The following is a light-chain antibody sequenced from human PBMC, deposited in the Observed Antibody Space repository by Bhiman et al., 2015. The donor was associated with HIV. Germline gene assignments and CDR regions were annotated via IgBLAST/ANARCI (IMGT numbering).Light chain of an antibody. J-gene: IGLJ1*01. CDR2: ENN. CDR1: SSNIGKNY. Sequence: QSVLTQPPSVSAAPGQKVNISCSGSSSNIGKNYVSWYQQIPGTAPKVLIYENNKRPSGIPDRFSGSKSGTSATLGITGLQTGDEADYYCGTWDNSLSTGGVFGTGTKVTVL. CDR3: GTWDNSLSTGGV. V-gene: IGLV1-51*02.